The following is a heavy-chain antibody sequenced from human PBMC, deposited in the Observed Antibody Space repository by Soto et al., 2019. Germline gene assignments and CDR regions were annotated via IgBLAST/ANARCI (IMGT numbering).Heavy chain of an antibody. V-gene: IGHV3-23*01. CDR1: GLSFSNYA. Sequence: EVQLLDSGGTLVQVGGSLRLSCVASGLSFSNYAVTWVRQAPGKGLEWVFAISVSGAGTYYADSVKGRFTISRDNSNNRVHLQMTSLRGDDTVVYHCAERIKSWSNYVSNAMDVWVQGTTVIVS. J-gene: IGHJ6*02. CDR3: AERIKSWSNYVSNAMDV. CDR2: ISVSGAGT. D-gene: IGHD1-26*01.